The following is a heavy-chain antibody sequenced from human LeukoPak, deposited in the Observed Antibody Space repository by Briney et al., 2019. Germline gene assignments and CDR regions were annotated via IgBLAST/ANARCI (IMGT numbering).Heavy chain of an antibody. Sequence: SVKVSCKASGGAFSSDALSWVRQAPGQGLEWMGGIIPIFGTPNYAQKFQGRVTITTDESTSTAYMEVSSLRSEDTAVYYCAQGQGAHGDLRGLFDYWGQGTLVTVSS. CDR2: IIPIFGTP. V-gene: IGHV1-69*05. CDR1: GGAFSSDA. D-gene: IGHD4-17*01. J-gene: IGHJ4*02. CDR3: AQGQGAHGDLRGLFDY.